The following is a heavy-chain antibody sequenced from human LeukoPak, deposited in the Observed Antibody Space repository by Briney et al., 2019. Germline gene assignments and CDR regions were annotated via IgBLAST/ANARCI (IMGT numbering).Heavy chain of an antibody. D-gene: IGHD3-10*01. J-gene: IGHJ5*02. CDR3: ARDLDGSGNYHWFDP. CDR2: ISGSGGST. CDR1: GFTFSSYA. Sequence: GGSLRLSCAASGFTFSSYAMSWVRQAPGKGLEWVSAISGSGGSTYYADSVKGWFTISRDNSKNTLYLQMNSLRGEDTAVYYCARDLDGSGNYHWFDPWGQGTLVTVSS. V-gene: IGHV3-23*01.